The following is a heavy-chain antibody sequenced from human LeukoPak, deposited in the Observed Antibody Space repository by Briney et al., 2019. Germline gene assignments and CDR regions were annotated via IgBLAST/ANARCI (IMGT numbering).Heavy chain of an antibody. Sequence: GESLKISCKGSGYSFTSYWIGWVRQMPGQGLEWMGIIYPGDSDTRYSPSFQGRVTISADKSISTAYLQWSSLKASDTAMYYCARHTAAAGTAPWFDPWGQGTLVTVSS. CDR1: GYSFTSYW. V-gene: IGHV5-51*01. J-gene: IGHJ5*02. CDR3: ARHTAAAGTAPWFDP. CDR2: IYPGDSDT. D-gene: IGHD6-13*01.